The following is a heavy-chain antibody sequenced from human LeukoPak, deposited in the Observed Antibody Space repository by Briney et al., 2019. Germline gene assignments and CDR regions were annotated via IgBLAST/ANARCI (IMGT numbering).Heavy chain of an antibody. Sequence: GASVKVSCKASGYTFTSYDINWVRQATGQGLEWMGWMNPNSGNTGYAQKFQGRVTMTRNTSISTAYMELSSLRSEDTAVYYCAGGLMYYDFWSGYSSGMDVWGQGTTVTVSS. CDR2: MNPNSGNT. J-gene: IGHJ6*02. CDR3: AGGLMYYDFWSGYSSGMDV. V-gene: IGHV1-8*01. CDR1: GYTFTSYD. D-gene: IGHD3-3*01.